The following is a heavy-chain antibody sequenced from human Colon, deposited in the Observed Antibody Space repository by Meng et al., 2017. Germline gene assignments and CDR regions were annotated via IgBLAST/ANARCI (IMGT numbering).Heavy chain of an antibody. CDR3: GRSGAYDYRIDS. CDR1: GYTFTSYG. J-gene: IGHJ5*01. CDR2: ISAYNGNT. D-gene: IGHD5-12*01. V-gene: IGHV1-18*01. Sequence: QVQLVQSGAEEKKPGASVKVCCKAYGYTFTSYGISWVRQAPGQGLEWVAWISAYNGNTIYAQKVQGRVTLTTDTSTSTAYMELRSLISDDTAVYYCGRSGAYDYRIDSWGQGTLVTVSS.